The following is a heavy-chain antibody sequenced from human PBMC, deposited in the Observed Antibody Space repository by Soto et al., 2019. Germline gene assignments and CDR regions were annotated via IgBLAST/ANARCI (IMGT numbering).Heavy chain of an antibody. D-gene: IGHD2-2*02. CDR2: ISPYNGDT. CDR3: ARGGQYRYFDY. CDR1: GYTFTLFG. V-gene: IGHV1-18*01. J-gene: IGHJ4*02. Sequence: QVQLVQSGAEVKKPGASVKVSCTTSGYTFTLFGITWVRQAPEQGLEWMGWISPYNGDTKYAEKLEGRVTLTTDTATDTAYMELTSLTSDDTAEYYCARGGQYRYFDYCGQGTLVTVSS.